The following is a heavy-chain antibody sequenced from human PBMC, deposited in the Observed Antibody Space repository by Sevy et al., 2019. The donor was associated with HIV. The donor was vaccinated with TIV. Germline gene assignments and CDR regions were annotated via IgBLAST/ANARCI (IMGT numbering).Heavy chain of an antibody. V-gene: IGHV3-74*01. CDR3: ATPRFDF. Sequence: GGSLRLSCEASGFDFSSHWMQWVRQAPGKGLVWVSRMNTDGSSTNYEDSVTGRFTISRDNAKNTLYLEMNTLRDEDTALYYCATPRFDFWGLGTLVTVSS. CDR2: MNTDGSST. J-gene: IGHJ4*02. CDR1: GFDFSSHW.